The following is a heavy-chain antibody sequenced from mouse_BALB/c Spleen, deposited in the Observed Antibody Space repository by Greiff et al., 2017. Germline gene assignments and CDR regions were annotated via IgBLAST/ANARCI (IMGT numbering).Heavy chain of an antibody. CDR1: GYTFTSYW. J-gene: IGHJ4*01. Sequence: QVQLQQPGAELVKPGASVKLSCKASGYTFTSYWMHWVKQRPGQGLEWIGEINPSNGRTNYNEKFKSKATLTVDKSSSTAYMQLSSLTSEDAAVYYCASSGMDEWGKGTGVTVSA. CDR3: ASSGMDE. V-gene: IGHV1S81*02. CDR2: INPSNGRT.